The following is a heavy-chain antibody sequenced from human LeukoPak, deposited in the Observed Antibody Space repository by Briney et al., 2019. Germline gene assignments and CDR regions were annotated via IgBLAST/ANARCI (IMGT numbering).Heavy chain of an antibody. J-gene: IGHJ4*02. Sequence: PSETPSLTCGVSGGSITTTNFWSWVRQTPGQGLEWIGEVSVSGLSDYNPSLRGRVTMSLDTSKNHLSLKLTSVTAADTAVYYCTRENAAFSPFGYWGQGILVTV. V-gene: IGHV4-4*02. CDR2: VSVSGLS. CDR3: TRENAAFSPFGY. CDR1: GGSITTTNF. D-gene: IGHD6-25*01.